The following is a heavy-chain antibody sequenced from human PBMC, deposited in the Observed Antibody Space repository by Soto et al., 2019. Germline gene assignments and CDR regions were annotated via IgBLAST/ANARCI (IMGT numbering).Heavy chain of an antibody. D-gene: IGHD2-15*01. Sequence: QVQLQESGPGLVKPSQNLSLTCTVSGRSISSGGNYWSWIRQHPGKCLEWIGYIYYSGSTYYNPSLKSRVTISVDTSKNQFSVKLSSVTAADTAVYYCARDPSVANYWYFDLWGRGTLVTVSS. CDR2: IYYSGST. J-gene: IGHJ2*01. CDR1: GRSISSGGNY. CDR3: ARDPSVANYWYFDL. V-gene: IGHV4-31*03.